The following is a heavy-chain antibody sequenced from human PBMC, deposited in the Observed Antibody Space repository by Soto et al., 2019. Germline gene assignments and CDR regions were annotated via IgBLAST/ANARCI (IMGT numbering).Heavy chain of an antibody. D-gene: IGHD3-9*01. CDR3: ARDRTGSHHRDCSDP. CDR2: INAGNGNT. CDR1: GYSFTSCA. J-gene: IGHJ5*02. Sequence: ASVRVSYSASGYSFTSCAMPWVQKAPGQRLEWMGWINAGNGNTKYSQKFQGRVTITRDTSASTAYMELSSLRSEDTAVYYCARDRTGSHHRDCSDPWGQGTLVTVPS. V-gene: IGHV1-3*01.